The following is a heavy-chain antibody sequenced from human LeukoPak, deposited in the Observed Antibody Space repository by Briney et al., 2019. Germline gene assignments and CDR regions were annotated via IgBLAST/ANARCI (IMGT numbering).Heavy chain of an antibody. D-gene: IGHD6-13*01. V-gene: IGHV1-2*02. CDR3: ARWGSRYSSSWLNWFDP. CDR1: GGTFSSYA. CDR2: INPNSGGT. Sequence: ASVKVSCKASGGTFSSYAVSWGRQAPGQGLEWMGWINPNSGGTNYAQKFQGRVTMTRDTSISTAYMELSRLRSDDTAVYYCARWGSRYSSSWLNWFDPWGQGTLVTVSS. J-gene: IGHJ5*02.